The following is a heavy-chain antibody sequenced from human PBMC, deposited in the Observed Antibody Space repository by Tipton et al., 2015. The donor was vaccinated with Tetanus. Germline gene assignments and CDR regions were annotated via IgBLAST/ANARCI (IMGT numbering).Heavy chain of an antibody. CDR1: GFTFSRFW. D-gene: IGHD1-1*01. J-gene: IGHJ6*02. Sequence: SLRLSCAASGFTFSRFWMTWGRQAPGKGLEWVANINEDGSGNYYVDSVKGRFTISRDNAGNSLFLQMNSLRAEDTAVYFCARRSLTNYGLDVWGQGTTVIVSS. V-gene: IGHV3-7*01. CDR3: ARRSLTNYGLDV. CDR2: INEDGSGN.